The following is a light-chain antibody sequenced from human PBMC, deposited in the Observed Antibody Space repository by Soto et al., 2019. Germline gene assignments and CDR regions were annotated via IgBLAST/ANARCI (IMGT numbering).Light chain of an antibody. V-gene: IGKV1-39*01. CDR3: QHSYSTPRT. CDR1: QTISRF. J-gene: IGKJ1*01. CDR2: TAS. Sequence: EIQMTQSPSSLSASVGDRVTITCRASQTISRFLNWYQQKPGKAPKLLIYTASSLQSGVPSRFSGSGSGTDFTLSISSLEPEDFATYYCQHSYSTPRTFGQGTKVEIK.